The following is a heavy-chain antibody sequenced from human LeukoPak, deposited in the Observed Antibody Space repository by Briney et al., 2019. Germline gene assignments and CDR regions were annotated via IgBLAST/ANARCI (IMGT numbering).Heavy chain of an antibody. CDR1: GYTFSSFG. CDR3: ATARG. J-gene: IGHJ4*02. CDR2: ISAYTGDT. V-gene: IGHV1-18*01. Sequence: ASVKVSCKASGYTFSSFGLTWVRQAPGQGLEWMGWISAYTGDTKYAQKFQGRVTMTEDTSTDTAYMELSSLRSEDTAVYYCATARGWGQGTLVTVSS.